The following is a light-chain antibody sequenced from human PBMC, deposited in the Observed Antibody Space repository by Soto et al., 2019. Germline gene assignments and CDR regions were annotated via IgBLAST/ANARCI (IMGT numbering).Light chain of an antibody. V-gene: IGKV1-27*01. CDR3: QSYRSAPFT. CDR2: AAS. CDR1: QGISNY. Sequence: DIQMTQSPSSLSASVGDRVTITCRASQGISNYLAWYQQKPGKVPKLLIYAASTLQSGVPSRFRGSGAGTDFILTISSLWTEDVATYYCQSYRSAPFTFGPGTKVDIK. J-gene: IGKJ3*01.